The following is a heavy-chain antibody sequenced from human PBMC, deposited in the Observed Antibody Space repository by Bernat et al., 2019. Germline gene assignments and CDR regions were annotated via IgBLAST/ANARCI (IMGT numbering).Heavy chain of an antibody. J-gene: IGHJ3*02. CDR3: AREGSGYKIHAFDI. D-gene: IGHD5-12*01. Sequence: QVQLVESGGGVVQPGRSLRLSCAASGFTFSVSGIHWVRQAPGKGLEWVTFIQDDGNTKYYADSVKGRFTISRDNSRNTVSLQMNSLRAEDTSVYYCAREGSGYKIHAFDIWGQGTMVTVSS. CDR1: GFTFSVSG. V-gene: IGHV3-33*01. CDR2: IQDDGNTK.